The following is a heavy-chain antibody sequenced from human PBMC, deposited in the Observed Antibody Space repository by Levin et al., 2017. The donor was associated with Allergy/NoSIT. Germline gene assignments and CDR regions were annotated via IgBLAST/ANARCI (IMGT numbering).Heavy chain of an antibody. D-gene: IGHD1-26*01. J-gene: IGHJ4*02. V-gene: IGHV3-11*01. CDR2: ISGNSETI. CDR3: ASRVGLAY. Sequence: GESLKISCAASGLTFSDYYMSWIRLAPGKGLEWIAYISGNSETIHYADSVKGRFIISRDNAKNSLYLQMNSLRAEDTAVYYCASRVGLAYWGQGTLVTVSS. CDR1: GLTFSDYY.